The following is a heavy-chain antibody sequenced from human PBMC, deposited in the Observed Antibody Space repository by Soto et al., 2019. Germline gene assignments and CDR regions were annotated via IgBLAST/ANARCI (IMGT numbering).Heavy chain of an antibody. CDR3: ARDQPLFSGDSTTGTYYYYGMDV. Sequence: GSVKVCWKASGYALTSDGISLERQAPGQGPQWLRWISAYNGNTNYAQKLQGRVTMTTDTSTSTAYMELRSLRSDHTAVYYCARDQPLFSGDSTTGTYYYYGMDVWGKGTTVTVSS. D-gene: IGHD4-17*01. CDR1: GYALTSDG. V-gene: IGHV1-18*01. J-gene: IGHJ6*04. CDR2: ISAYNGNT.